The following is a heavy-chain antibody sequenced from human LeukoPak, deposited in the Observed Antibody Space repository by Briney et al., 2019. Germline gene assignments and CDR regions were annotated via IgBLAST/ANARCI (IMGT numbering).Heavy chain of an antibody. D-gene: IGHD1-26*01. CDR1: GFIVSGDF. V-gene: IGHV3-53*01. J-gene: IGHJ4*02. CDR3: ARERGRGRDSPWFDY. CDR2: IYSDGST. Sequence: GSLRLSCAASGFIVSGDFMSWVRQAPGKGLEWVSVIYSDGSTYYADSVKGRFTISGDNSKNTLDLQKTGLRAEDTAVYYCARERGRGRDSPWFDYWGQGTLVTVSS.